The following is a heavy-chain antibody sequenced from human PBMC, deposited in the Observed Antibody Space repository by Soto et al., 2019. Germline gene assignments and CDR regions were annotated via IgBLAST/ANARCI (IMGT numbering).Heavy chain of an antibody. J-gene: IGHJ5*02. CDR3: ARTPRP. V-gene: IGHV4-31*03. CDR1: GGSGSSGGFY. Sequence: QVQLQESGPGLVKPSQTLSLTCTVSGGSGSSGGFYWSWIRQQPGQGLEWIGSIYYSGSTYYNPSLKSRGTISVDTSNNHSSLKLSSVTASDTAVYYCARTPRPWCQGTLGTVSS. CDR2: IYYSGST.